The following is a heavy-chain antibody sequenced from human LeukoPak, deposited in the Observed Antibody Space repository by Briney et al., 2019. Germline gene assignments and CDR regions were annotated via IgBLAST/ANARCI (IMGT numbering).Heavy chain of an antibody. CDR1: GYSFTSYW. CDR2: IYPSDSET. Sequence: GESLKISCKGSGYSFTSYWIGWVRQMLGKGLEWMGIIYPSDSETRYSPSFQGQVTISADKSISTAYLQWSSLKASDTAIYYCARLQGDAYSQFDSWGQGTLVTVSS. CDR3: ARLQGDAYSQFDS. V-gene: IGHV5-51*01. J-gene: IGHJ4*02. D-gene: IGHD5-24*01.